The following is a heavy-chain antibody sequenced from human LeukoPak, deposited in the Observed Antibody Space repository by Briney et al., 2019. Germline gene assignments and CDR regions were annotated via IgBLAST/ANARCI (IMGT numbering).Heavy chain of an antibody. V-gene: IGHV3-7*03. CDR3: AKDAQLRSRWFDP. CDR2: MRRDGNEI. J-gene: IGHJ5*02. CDR1: GFTFSTYW. Sequence: GGSLRLSCSASGFTFSTYWMSWVRQAPGKGLEWVANMRRDGNEIYYLDSVKGRFTISRDNAKNSLYLQMNTLRAEDTAMYYCAKDAQLRSRWFDPWGQGTLVTVSS. D-gene: IGHD2/OR15-2a*01.